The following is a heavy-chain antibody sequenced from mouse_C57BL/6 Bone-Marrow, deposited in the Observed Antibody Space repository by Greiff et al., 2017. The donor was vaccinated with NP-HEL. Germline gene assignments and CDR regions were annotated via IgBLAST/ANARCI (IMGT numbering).Heavy chain of an antibody. D-gene: IGHD1-1*01. CDR1: GYSITSGYY. Sequence: ESGPGLVKPSQSLSLSCSVTGYSITSGYYWNWIRQFPGNKLEWMGYISYDGSNNYNPSLKNRISITRDTSKNQFFLKLNSVTTEDTATYYCAREGVLRRSGYYFDYWGQGTTLTVSS. J-gene: IGHJ2*01. CDR3: AREGVLRRSGYYFDY. CDR2: ISYDGSN. V-gene: IGHV3-6*01.